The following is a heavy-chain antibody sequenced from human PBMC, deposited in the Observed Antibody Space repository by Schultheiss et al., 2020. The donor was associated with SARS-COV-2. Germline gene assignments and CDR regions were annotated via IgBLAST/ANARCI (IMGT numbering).Heavy chain of an antibody. D-gene: IGHD3-22*01. CDR3: ARDRNYYDSSGYYYVA. CDR2: ISGSGGST. J-gene: IGHJ5*02. Sequence: GGSLRLSCAASGFTFSSYAMSWVRQAPGKGLEWVSAISGSGGSTYYADSVKGRFTISRDNSKNTLYLQMNSLRAEDTAVYYCARDRNYYDSSGYYYVAWGQGTLVTVSS. V-gene: IGHV3-23*01. CDR1: GFTFSSYA.